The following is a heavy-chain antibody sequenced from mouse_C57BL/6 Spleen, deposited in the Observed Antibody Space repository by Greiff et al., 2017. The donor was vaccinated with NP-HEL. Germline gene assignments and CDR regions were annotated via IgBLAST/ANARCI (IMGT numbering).Heavy chain of an antibody. CDR1: GYTFPSYG. V-gene: IGHV1-81*01. CDR3: ARETVVAKNYAMDY. J-gene: IGHJ4*01. CDR2: IYPRSGNT. Sequence: QVQLQQSGAELARPGASVKLSCKASGYTFPSYGISWVKQRTGQGLEWIGEIYPRSGNTYYNEKFKGKATLTADKSSSTAYMELRSLTSEDAAVYFCARETVVAKNYAMDYWGQGTSVTVSS. D-gene: IGHD1-1*01.